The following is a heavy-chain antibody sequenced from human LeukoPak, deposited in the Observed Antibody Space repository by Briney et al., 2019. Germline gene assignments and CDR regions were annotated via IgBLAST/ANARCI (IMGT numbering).Heavy chain of an antibody. D-gene: IGHD6-13*01. Sequence: SETLSLTCAVYGGSFSGYYWSWIRQPPGKGLEWIGEINHSGSTNYNPSLKSRVTISVDTSKTQFSLKLSSVTASDTAVYYCARGGSRIAAAEWVDYWGQGTLVTVSS. J-gene: IGHJ4*02. CDR1: GGSFSGYY. V-gene: IGHV4-34*01. CDR2: INHSGST. CDR3: ARGGSRIAAAEWVDY.